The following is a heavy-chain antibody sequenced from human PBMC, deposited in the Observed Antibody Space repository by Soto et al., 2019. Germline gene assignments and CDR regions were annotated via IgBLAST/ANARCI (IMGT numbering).Heavy chain of an antibody. CDR2: IYPGDSDT. Sequence: PGESLKISCKGSGYSFTSYWIAWVRQMPGKGLECMGIIYPGDSDTRYSPSFEGQVTISADKSINTAYLQWSSLKASDSAMYYCERTFDTSGWYDNWGQGTLVTVSS. J-gene: IGHJ5*02. D-gene: IGHD6-19*01. CDR3: ERTFDTSGWYDN. CDR1: GYSFTSYW. V-gene: IGHV5-51*01.